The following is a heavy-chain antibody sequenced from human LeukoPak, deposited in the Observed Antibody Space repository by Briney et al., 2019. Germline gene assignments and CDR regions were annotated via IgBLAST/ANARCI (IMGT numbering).Heavy chain of an antibody. Sequence: SETLSLTCTVSGGAISSYYWSWIRQPPGKGLEWIGCIYYSGNTNYNPSLKSRVTISLDTSKIQLSLKLSSVTAADTAVYYCAREVADYDSSGYYSSGDWFDPWGQGTLVTVSS. CDR1: GGAISSYY. CDR3: AREVADYDSSGYYSSGDWFDP. CDR2: IYYSGNT. D-gene: IGHD3-22*01. V-gene: IGHV4-59*01. J-gene: IGHJ5*02.